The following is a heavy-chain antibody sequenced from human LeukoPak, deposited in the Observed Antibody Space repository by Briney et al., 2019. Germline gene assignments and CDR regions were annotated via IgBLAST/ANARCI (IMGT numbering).Heavy chain of an antibody. Sequence: GGSLRLSCAASGFTFSNYAMSWVRQAPGKGLEWVSTLSGSGVTTYYADSEKGRFTISRDNSKNTLYLQMNSLRAEDTAVYYCAKSKNLGISGAFDYWGQGTLVTVSS. J-gene: IGHJ4*02. V-gene: IGHV3-23*01. D-gene: IGHD7-27*01. CDR2: LSGSGVTT. CDR3: AKSKNLGISGAFDY. CDR1: GFTFSNYA.